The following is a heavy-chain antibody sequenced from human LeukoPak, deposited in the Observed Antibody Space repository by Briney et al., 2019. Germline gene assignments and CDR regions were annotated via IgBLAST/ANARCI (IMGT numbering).Heavy chain of an antibody. D-gene: IGHD3-22*01. J-gene: IGHJ4*02. V-gene: IGHV3-11*04. CDR3: ARERAYYYDSSGYLDY. Sequence: GGSLRLSCAASGFTFSDYYMSWIRQAPGKGLEWVSYISSSGSTIYYADSVKGRFTISRDNAKNSLYLQMNNLRAEDTAVYYCARERAYYYDSSGYLDYWGQGTLVTVSS. CDR2: ISSSGSTI. CDR1: GFTFSDYY.